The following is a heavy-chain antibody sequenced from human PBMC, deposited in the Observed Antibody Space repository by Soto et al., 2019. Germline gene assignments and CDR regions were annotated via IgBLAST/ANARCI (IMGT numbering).Heavy chain of an antibody. D-gene: IGHD4-17*01. CDR3: ARDDYGDYVPFDY. J-gene: IGHJ4*02. CDR1: GFTFSSYS. CDR2: ISSSSSTI. Sequence: EVQLVESGGGLVQPGGSLRLSCAASGFTFSSYSMNWVRQAPGKGLEWVSYISSSSSTIYYADFVKGRFTISRDNAKNSLYLQMNSLRAEDTAVYYCARDDYGDYVPFDYWGQGTLVTVSS. V-gene: IGHV3-48*01.